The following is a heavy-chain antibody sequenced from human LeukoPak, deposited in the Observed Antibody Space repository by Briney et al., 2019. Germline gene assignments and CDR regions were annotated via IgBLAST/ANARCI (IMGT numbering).Heavy chain of an antibody. Sequence: GGSLRLSCAASGFTFSSYAMSWVRQAPGKGLEWVSAISGSGGSTYYADSAKGRFTISRDNSKNTLYLQMNSLRAEDTAVYYCAKDLDYYDSSGYLDYWGQGTLVTVSS. CDR1: GFTFSSYA. CDR3: AKDLDYYDSSGYLDY. D-gene: IGHD3-22*01. CDR2: ISGSGGST. J-gene: IGHJ4*02. V-gene: IGHV3-23*01.